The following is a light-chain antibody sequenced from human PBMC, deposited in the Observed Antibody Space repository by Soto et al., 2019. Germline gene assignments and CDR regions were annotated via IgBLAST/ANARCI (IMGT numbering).Light chain of an antibody. CDR2: KAS. CDR3: EHSNDYPRI. Sequence: DIQMTQSPSTLSASIGDRATITCRASQSVDTWLAWYQQKPGKAPKLQIYKASSLQTGVTSRFSGSGSGTDFTLTISSLQPDDCATYYGEHSNDYPRIFGQGTKVDIK. CDR1: QSVDTW. V-gene: IGKV1-5*03. J-gene: IGKJ1*01.